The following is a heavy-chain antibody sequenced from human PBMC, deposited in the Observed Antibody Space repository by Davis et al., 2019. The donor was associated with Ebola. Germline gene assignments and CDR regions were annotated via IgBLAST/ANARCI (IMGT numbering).Heavy chain of an antibody. Sequence: SVKVSCKASGYTFTSYGISWVRQAPGQGLEWMGGIIPIFGTANYAQKFQGRVTITADESTSTAYMELSSLRSEDTAVYYCARAYDLSGSYPDYWGQGTLVTVSS. V-gene: IGHV1-69*13. D-gene: IGHD1-26*01. CDR3: ARAYDLSGSYPDY. CDR2: IIPIFGTA. J-gene: IGHJ4*02. CDR1: GYTFTSYG.